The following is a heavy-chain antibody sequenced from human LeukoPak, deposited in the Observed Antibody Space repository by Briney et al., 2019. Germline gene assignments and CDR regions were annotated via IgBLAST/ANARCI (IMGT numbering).Heavy chain of an antibody. CDR1: GGSISSGGYY. Sequence: SETLSLTCTVSGGSISSGGYYWSWIRQHPGKGLEWIGYIYYSGSTYYNLSLKRRVSISVDTSKNKCSLKLSSVTAADTAVYYCARSGRTGRPDAFDVWGQGTMVTVSS. CDR3: ARSGRTGRPDAFDV. J-gene: IGHJ3*01. V-gene: IGHV4-31*03. CDR2: IYYSGST.